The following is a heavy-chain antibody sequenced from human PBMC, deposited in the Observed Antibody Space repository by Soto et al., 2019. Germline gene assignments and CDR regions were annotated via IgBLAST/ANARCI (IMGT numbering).Heavy chain of an antibody. Sequence: PGGSLRLSCAASGFTFSSYGMHWVRQAPGKGLEWVAVISYDGSNKYYADSVKGRFTISRDNSKNTLYLQMNSLRAEDTAVYYCAKDRRGYSYGRSYYFDYWGQGTLVTVSS. CDR3: AKDRRGYSYGRSYYFDY. V-gene: IGHV3-30*18. J-gene: IGHJ4*02. CDR1: GFTFSSYG. D-gene: IGHD5-18*01. CDR2: ISYDGSNK.